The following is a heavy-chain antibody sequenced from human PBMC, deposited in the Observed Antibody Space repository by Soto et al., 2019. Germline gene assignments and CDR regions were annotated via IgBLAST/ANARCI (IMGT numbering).Heavy chain of an antibody. CDR1: GFTFSNAW. D-gene: IGHD3-3*01. CDR3: TTSLRFLEWLLYTSWFDP. J-gene: IGHJ5*02. Sequence: GGSMRLSCAASGFTFSNAWMNWVRQEPGKGLEWVGRIKSKTDGGTTDYAAPVKGRFTISRDDSKNTLYLQMNSLKTEDTAVYYCTTSLRFLEWLLYTSWFDPWGQGTLVTVSS. CDR2: IKSKTDGGTT. V-gene: IGHV3-15*07.